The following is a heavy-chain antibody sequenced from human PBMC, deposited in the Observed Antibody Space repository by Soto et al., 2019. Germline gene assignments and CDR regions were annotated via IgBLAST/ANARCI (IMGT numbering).Heavy chain of an antibody. CDR2: ISSSSYI. V-gene: IGHV3-21*01. CDR3: AREWGDYGDYVA. Sequence: EVQLVESGGGLVKPGGSLRLSCAASGFTFSSYSMNWVRQAPGKGLEWVSSISSSSYIYYAASVKGRFTISRDNAKNSLYLQMNSLRAEDTAVYYCAREWGDYGDYVAWGQGTLVTVSS. CDR1: GFTFSSYS. D-gene: IGHD4-17*01. J-gene: IGHJ5*02.